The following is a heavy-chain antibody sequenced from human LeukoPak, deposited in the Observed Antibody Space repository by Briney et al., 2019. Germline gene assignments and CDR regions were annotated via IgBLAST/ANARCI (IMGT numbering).Heavy chain of an antibody. V-gene: IGHV4-34*01. Sequence: SETLSLTCAVYGGSFSGYYWSRIRQSPGKGLEWIGEINHSGSTNYNPSLKGRVTISVDTSKNQFSLKLSSVTAADTAVYYCARGLKTYYYGSGSQGEAFDIWGQGTMVTVSS. J-gene: IGHJ3*02. D-gene: IGHD3-10*01. CDR3: ARGLKTYYYGSGSQGEAFDI. CDR1: GGSFSGYY. CDR2: INHSGST.